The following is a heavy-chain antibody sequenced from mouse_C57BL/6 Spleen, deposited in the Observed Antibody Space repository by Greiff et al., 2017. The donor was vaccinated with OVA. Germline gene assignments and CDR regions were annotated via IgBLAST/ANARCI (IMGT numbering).Heavy chain of an antibody. CDR3: ARSPYDYDGYYFDY. J-gene: IGHJ2*01. CDR2: IYPGDGDT. CDR1: GYAFSSYW. Sequence: QVQLQQSGAELVKPGASVKISCKASGYAFSSYWMNWVKQRPGKGLEWIGQIYPGDGDTNYNGKFKGKATLTADKSSSTAYMQLSSLTSEDSAVYFCARSPYDYDGYYFDYWGQGTTLTVSS. V-gene: IGHV1-80*01. D-gene: IGHD2-4*01.